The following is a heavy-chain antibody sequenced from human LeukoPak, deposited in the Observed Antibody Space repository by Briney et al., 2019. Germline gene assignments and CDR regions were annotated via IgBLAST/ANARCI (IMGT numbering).Heavy chain of an antibody. Sequence: SETLSLTCTVSGGSISSYYWSWIRQPPGKGLEWIGYIYYSGSTNYNPSLKSRVTISVDTSKNQFSLKLSSVTAAGTAVYYCARGFGYYGSGSSHNYYYVDVWGKGTTVTISS. D-gene: IGHD3-10*01. CDR2: IYYSGST. J-gene: IGHJ6*03. V-gene: IGHV4-59*01. CDR1: GGSISSYY. CDR3: ARGFGYYGSGSSHNYYYVDV.